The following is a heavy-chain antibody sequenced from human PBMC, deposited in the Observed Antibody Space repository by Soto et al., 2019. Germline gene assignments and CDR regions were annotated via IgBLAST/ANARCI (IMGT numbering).Heavy chain of an antibody. CDR2: ISYDGSNK. V-gene: IGHV3-30*18. CDR3: AKSLGYLDY. J-gene: IGHJ4*02. CDR1: GFTLSSYG. Sequence: GGSLRLSCAASGFTLSSYGMHWVRQAPGKGLEWVTVISYDGSNKYYADSVKGRFTISRDNSKNTLYLQMNSLRAEDTAVYYCAKSLGYLDYWGQGTLVTVSS. D-gene: IGHD6-13*01.